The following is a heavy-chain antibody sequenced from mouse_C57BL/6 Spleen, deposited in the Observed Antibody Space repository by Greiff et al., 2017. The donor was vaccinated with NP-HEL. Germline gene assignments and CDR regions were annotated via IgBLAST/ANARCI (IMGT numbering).Heavy chain of an antibody. CDR1: GYTFTSYW. J-gene: IGHJ2*01. CDR2: IHPNSGST. Sequence: QVQLQQPGAELVKPGASVKLSCKASGYTFTSYWMHWVKQRPGQGLEWIGMIHPNSGSTNYNEKFKSKATLTVDKSSSTAYMKLSSRTSEDSAVYYCAREGITTVVARNFDYWGQGTTLTVSS. CDR3: AREGITTVVARNFDY. D-gene: IGHD1-1*01. V-gene: IGHV1-64*01.